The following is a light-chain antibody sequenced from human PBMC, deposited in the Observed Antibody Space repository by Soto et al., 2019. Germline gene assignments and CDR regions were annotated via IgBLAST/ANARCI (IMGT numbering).Light chain of an antibody. Sequence: EIVLTQSPGTLSLSPGERATLSRRASQSVSSSYLAWYQQKPGQAPRHLIYGASSRATGIQVRFSGSGSGTDFTLTITRLEPEEFAVYYCQQYGSSITVGQGTRLEIK. V-gene: IGKV3-20*01. CDR2: GAS. CDR3: QQYGSSIT. CDR1: QSVSSSY. J-gene: IGKJ5*01.